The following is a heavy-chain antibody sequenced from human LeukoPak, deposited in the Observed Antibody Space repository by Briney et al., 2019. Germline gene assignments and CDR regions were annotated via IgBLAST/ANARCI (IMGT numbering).Heavy chain of an antibody. J-gene: IGHJ4*02. V-gene: IGHV1-18*01. CDR2: ISVNNGNT. CDR3: VIMITFGGVSY. D-gene: IGHD3-16*01. CDR1: GYTFTNYG. Sequence: ASVNVSCKASGYTFTNYGISWVRQAPGQGLEWMGWISVNNGNTEYAQKFQGRVTVTTDTSTTTAYMEVRSLRFDDTAVYYCVIMITFGGVSYWGQGTLVTVSA.